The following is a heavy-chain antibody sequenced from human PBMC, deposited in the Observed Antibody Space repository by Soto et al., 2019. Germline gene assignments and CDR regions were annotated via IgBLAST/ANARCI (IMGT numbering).Heavy chain of an antibody. CDR2: INPNSGGT. CDR1: GYTFTGYY. J-gene: IGHJ6*02. Sequence: VKVSCKASGYTFTGYYMHWVRQAPGQGLEWMGWINPNSGGTNYAQKFQGRVTMTRDTSISTAYMELSRLRSDDTAVYYCARDTASIVVVPAAILYYYYGMDVWGQGTTVTVS. V-gene: IGHV1-2*02. D-gene: IGHD2-2*02. CDR3: ARDTASIVVVPAAILYYYYGMDV.